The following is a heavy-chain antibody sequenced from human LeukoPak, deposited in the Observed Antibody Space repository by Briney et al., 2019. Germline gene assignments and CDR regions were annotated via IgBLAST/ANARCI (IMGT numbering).Heavy chain of an antibody. CDR1: GGSISSGSHY. V-gene: IGHV4-61*02. CDR3: AGEVGGSWFDP. J-gene: IGHJ5*02. Sequence: SETLSLTCSVSGGSISSGSHYWSWIRQPAGKGLEWIGRIYSSGNTNYNPSLKSRVTISLDTSKNQFSLNLSSVTAADTAVYYCAGEVGGSWFDPWGLGTLVTVSS. CDR2: IYSSGNT. D-gene: IGHD1-26*01.